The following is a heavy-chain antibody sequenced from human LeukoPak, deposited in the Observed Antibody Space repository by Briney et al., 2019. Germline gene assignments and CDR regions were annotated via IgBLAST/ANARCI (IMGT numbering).Heavy chain of an antibody. J-gene: IGHJ4*02. D-gene: IGHD1-26*01. V-gene: IGHV3-23*01. CDR1: GFTFSSYA. CDR2: ISGSGGTT. CDR3: ARDSSFCGEGSYCYPT. Sequence: GGSLRLSCAASGFTFSSYAMSWVRQAPGKGLEWVSAISGSGGTTYYADSVKGRSTISRDNSKNTLYLQMNSLRAEDTAVYYCARDSSFCGEGSYCYPTWGQGTLVTVSS.